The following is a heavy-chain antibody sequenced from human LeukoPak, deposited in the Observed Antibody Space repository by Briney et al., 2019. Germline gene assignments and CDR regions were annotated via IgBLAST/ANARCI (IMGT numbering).Heavy chain of an antibody. CDR3: ARGDTAMAPGYMDV. V-gene: IGHV1-18*01. J-gene: IGHJ6*03. D-gene: IGHD5-18*01. CDR2: ISAYNGNT. CDR1: GYTFTSYD. Sequence: GASVKVSCKASGYTFTSYDINWVRQAPGQGLEWMGWISAYNGNTNYAQKLQGRVTMTTDTSTSTAYMELRSLRSDDTAVYYCARGDTAMAPGYMDVWGKGTTVTVSS.